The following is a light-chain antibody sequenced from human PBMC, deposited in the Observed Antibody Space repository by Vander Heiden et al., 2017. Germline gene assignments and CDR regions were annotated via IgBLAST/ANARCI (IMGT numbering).Light chain of an antibody. CDR3: SSYTSSSTVI. CDR2: DVT. J-gene: IGLJ2*01. CDR1: SSDVGGYNY. Sequence: QSALTQPASVSGSPGQSITISCTGTSSDVGGYNYVSWYQQHPGKAPKLLIYDVTNRPSGVSNRFSGSKYGNTASLTISGRQAEDEADYYCSSYTSSSTVISGGRTRLTVL. V-gene: IGLV2-14*03.